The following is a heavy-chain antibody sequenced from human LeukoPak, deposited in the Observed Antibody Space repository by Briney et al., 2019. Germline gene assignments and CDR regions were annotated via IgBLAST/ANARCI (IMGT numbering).Heavy chain of an antibody. CDR2: MNPNSGNT. CDR1: GYTFTSYD. CDR3: ARGNDLWSSYPTYWFDP. J-gene: IGHJ5*02. D-gene: IGHD3-3*01. V-gene: IGHV1-8*01. Sequence: GASVKVSCKASGYTFTSYDINWVRQATGQGLEWMGWMNPNSGNTGYAQKFQGRVTMTRNTSISTAYMELSSLRSEDTAVYYCARGNDLWSSYPTYWFDPWGQGTLVTVSS.